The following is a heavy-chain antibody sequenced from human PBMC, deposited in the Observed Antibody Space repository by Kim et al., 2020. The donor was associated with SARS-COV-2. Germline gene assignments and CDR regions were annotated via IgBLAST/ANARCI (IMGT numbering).Heavy chain of an antibody. V-gene: IGHV3-21*04. CDR2: ISSSCSYI. Sequence: GGSLRLSCAASGFTFSSYSMNWVRQAPGKGLEWVSSISSSCSYIYYADSVKGRFTISRDSAKNSLSLQMNSLRAEDTAVYYCARELDDSSDYYAFDIWGQGTMVTVSS. D-gene: IGHD3-22*01. CDR3: ARELDDSSDYYAFDI. J-gene: IGHJ3*02. CDR1: GFTFSSYS.